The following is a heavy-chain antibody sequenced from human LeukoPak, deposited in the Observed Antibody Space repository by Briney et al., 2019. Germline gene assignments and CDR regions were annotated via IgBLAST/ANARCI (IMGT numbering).Heavy chain of an antibody. Sequence: PQTLSLTCTVSGGSISSDGNYWSWIRQHPGKGLEWIGYIYYSGSTYYNPSLKSRVTISVDTSKNQFSLKLSSVTAADTAVYYCARVRFSVDIVATCGGDFDYWGQGTLVTVSS. V-gene: IGHV4-31*03. CDR3: ARVRFSVDIVATCGGDFDY. J-gene: IGHJ4*02. CDR2: IYYSGST. CDR1: GGSISSDGNY. D-gene: IGHD5-12*01.